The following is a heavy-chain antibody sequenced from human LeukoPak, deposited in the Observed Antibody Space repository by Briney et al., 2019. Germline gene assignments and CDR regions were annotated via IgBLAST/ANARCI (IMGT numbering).Heavy chain of an antibody. CDR1: GFTFGSYW. CDR2: IKRDGSEK. V-gene: IGHV3-7*05. D-gene: IGHD4-23*01. CDR3: ARDDDGTLEY. J-gene: IGHJ4*02. Sequence: GGSLRLSCAASGFTFGSYWMTWVRQAPGKGLEWVANIKRDGSEKYYVDSVKGRFTISRDNAKNSLYLQMNTLRAEDTAVYYCARDDDGTLEYWGQGTLVTVSS.